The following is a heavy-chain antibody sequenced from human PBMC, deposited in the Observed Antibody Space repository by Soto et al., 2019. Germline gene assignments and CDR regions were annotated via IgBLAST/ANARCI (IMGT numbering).Heavy chain of an antibody. CDR2: IKQDGSEK. CDR3: AREGIAVLIDY. V-gene: IGHV3-7*03. CDR1: GFTFSSYW. Sequence: GGSLRLSCAASGFTFSSYWMSWFRQAPGKGLEWVANIKQDGSEKYYVDSVKGRFTISRDNAKNSLYLQMNSLRAEDTAVYYCAREGIAVLIDYWGQGTLVTVSS. D-gene: IGHD6-19*01. J-gene: IGHJ4*02.